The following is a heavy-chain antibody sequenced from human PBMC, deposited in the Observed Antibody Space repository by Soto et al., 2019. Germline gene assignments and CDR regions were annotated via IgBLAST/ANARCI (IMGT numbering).Heavy chain of an antibody. CDR3: AKGGFPGALRFLEFEYFQH. D-gene: IGHD3-3*01. CDR1: GFTFSSYG. CDR2: ISYDGSNK. J-gene: IGHJ1*01. V-gene: IGHV3-30*18. Sequence: GGSLRLSCAASGFTFSSYGMHWVRQAPGKGLEWVAVISYDGSNKYYADSVKGRFTISRDNSKNTLYLQMNSLRAEDTAVYYCAKGGFPGALRFLEFEYFQHWGQGTLVTVSS.